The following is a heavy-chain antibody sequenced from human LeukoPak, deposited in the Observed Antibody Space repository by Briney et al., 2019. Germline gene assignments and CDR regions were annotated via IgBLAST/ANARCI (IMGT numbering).Heavy chain of an antibody. D-gene: IGHD3-16*01. V-gene: IGHV1-2*02. CDR3: ARDGGYRQVDY. Sequence: ASVKVSCKASGYTFTAYYIHWVRQAPGQGLDWMGWINPNGGGTNYAQKFQGSVTMTRDTSINTVYMEVTSLTFGDTAVYYCARDGGYRQVDYWGQGTLVTVFS. CDR2: INPNGGGT. J-gene: IGHJ4*02. CDR1: GYTFTAYY.